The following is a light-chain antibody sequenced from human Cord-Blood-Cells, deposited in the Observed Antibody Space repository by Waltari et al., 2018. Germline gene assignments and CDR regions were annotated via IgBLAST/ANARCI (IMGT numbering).Light chain of an antibody. J-gene: IGKJ1*01. Sequence: EIVMTQSPATLSVSPGERATLSCRASQSVSSNLARSQQKPGQAPRLLIYGASTRATGIPARFSGSGSGTEFTLTISSLQSEDFAVYYCQQYNNWPPWTFGQGTKVEIK. CDR1: QSVSSN. V-gene: IGKV3-15*01. CDR3: QQYNNWPPWT. CDR2: GAS.